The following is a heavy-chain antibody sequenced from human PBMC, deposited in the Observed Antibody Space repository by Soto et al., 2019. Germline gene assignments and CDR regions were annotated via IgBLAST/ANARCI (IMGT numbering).Heavy chain of an antibody. CDR1: GYTFTSYA. V-gene: IGHV1-3*01. Sequence: ASVKVSCKASGYTFTSYAMHWVRQAPGQRLEWMGWINAGNGNTKYSQKFQGRVTITRDTSASTAYMELSSLRSEDTAVYYCARRKAAAGAGNWFDPWGQGTLVTVSS. CDR2: INAGNGNT. D-gene: IGHD6-13*01. J-gene: IGHJ5*02. CDR3: ARRKAAAGAGNWFDP.